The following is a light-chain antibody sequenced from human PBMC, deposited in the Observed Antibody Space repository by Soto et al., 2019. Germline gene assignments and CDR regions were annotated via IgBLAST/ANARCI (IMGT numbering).Light chain of an antibody. Sequence: QSALTQPASVSGSPGQSITISCTGTSSDVGGYNYVSWYQQHPGKAPKVMIYDVSNRPSGVSNRFSASKSGNTASLTISGLQAEDEADYYCSSYTSSTTDVFGTGTKLTVL. CDR2: DVS. V-gene: IGLV2-14*01. J-gene: IGLJ1*01. CDR1: SSDVGGYNY. CDR3: SSYTSSTTDV.